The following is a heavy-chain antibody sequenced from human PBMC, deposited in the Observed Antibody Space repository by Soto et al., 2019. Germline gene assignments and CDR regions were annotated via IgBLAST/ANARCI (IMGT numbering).Heavy chain of an antibody. CDR2: IYYSGST. J-gene: IGHJ6*03. V-gene: IGHV4-39*01. D-gene: IGHD3-3*01. CDR1: GGSISSSSYY. CDR3: ARHPNEYYDFWSGYPDYYYYMDV. Sequence: SETLSLTCTVSGGSISSSSYYWGWIRQPPGKGLEWIGSIYYSGSTYYNPSLKSRVTISVDTSKNQFSLKLSSVTAADTAVYYCARHPNEYYDFWSGYPDYYYYMDVWGKGTTVTVSS.